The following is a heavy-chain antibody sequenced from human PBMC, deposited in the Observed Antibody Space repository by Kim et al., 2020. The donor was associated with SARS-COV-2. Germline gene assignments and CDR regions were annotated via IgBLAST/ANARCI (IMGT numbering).Heavy chain of an antibody. D-gene: IGHD3-10*01. Sequence: SETLSLTCAVYGGSFSGYYWSWIRQPPGKGLEWIGEINHSGSTNCNPSLKSRVTISVDTSKNQFSLKLSSVTAADTAVYYCASALWFGDFDYWGQGTLVTVSS. CDR3: ASALWFGDFDY. CDR2: INHSGST. V-gene: IGHV4-34*01. CDR1: GGSFSGYY. J-gene: IGHJ4*02.